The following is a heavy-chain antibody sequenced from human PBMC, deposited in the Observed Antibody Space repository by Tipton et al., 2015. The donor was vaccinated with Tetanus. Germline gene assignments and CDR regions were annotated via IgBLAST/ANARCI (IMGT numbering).Heavy chain of an antibody. J-gene: IGHJ6*02. Sequence: SLRLSCAASGFTFSSYAMHWVRQAPGKGLEWVAVISYDGSNKYYADSVKGRFTISRDNSKNTLYLQMNSLRAEDTAVYYCASAHCSGGSCQRGQRFYYYYGMDVWGQGTTVTVSS. D-gene: IGHD2-15*01. CDR2: ISYDGSNK. CDR3: ASAHCSGGSCQRGQRFYYYYGMDV. CDR1: GFTFSSYA. V-gene: IGHV3-30*04.